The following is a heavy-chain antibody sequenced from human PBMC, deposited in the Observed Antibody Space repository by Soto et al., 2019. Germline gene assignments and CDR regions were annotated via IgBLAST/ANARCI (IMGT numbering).Heavy chain of an antibody. D-gene: IGHD6-13*01. V-gene: IGHV4-34*01. CDR1: GGSFSGDY. Sequence: SETLSLTCAVYGGSFSGDYWSWIRQPPGKGLEWIGEINQSGSTNYNPSLKSRVTISVDTSKNQFSLKLSSVTAADTGVYYCARTYSSSWSPFDYWGQGTQVTVSS. CDR2: INQSGST. J-gene: IGHJ4*02. CDR3: ARTYSSSWSPFDY.